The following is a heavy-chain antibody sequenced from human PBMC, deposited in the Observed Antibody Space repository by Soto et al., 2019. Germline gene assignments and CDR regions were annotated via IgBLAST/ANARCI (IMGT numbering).Heavy chain of an antibody. J-gene: IGHJ6*02. CDR3: ATSAPIAAAGTVDYYGMDV. CDR2: IYPGDSDT. CDR1: GYSFTSYW. D-gene: IGHD6-13*01. Sequence: ESLKISCKGSGYSFTSYWIGWVRQMPGKGLEWMGIIYPGDSDTRYSPSFQGQVTISADKSISTAYLQWSSLKASDTAMYYCATSAPIAAAGTVDYYGMDVWGQGTTVTVSS. V-gene: IGHV5-51*01.